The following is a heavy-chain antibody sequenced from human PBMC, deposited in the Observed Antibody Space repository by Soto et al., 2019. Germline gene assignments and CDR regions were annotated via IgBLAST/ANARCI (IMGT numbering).Heavy chain of an antibody. CDR1: GGSISSSSYY. CDR3: ARQVGYCSSTSCFRFWFDP. Sequence: SETLSLTCTVSGGSISSSSYYWGWIRQPPGKGLEWIGSIYYSGSTYYNPSLKSRVTISVDTSKNQFSLKLSSVTAADTAVYYCARQVGYCSSTSCFRFWFDPWGQGTLVTVSS. D-gene: IGHD2-2*01. CDR2: IYYSGST. V-gene: IGHV4-39*01. J-gene: IGHJ5*02.